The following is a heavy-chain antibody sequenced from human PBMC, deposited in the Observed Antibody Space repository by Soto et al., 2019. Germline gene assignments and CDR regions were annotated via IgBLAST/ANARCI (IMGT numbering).Heavy chain of an antibody. CDR1: GFSLSTSGVG. Sequence: QGTLKESGPTLVKPTQTLTLTCSFSGFSLSTSGVGVGWIRQSPGKALEWLALIYWSGDEHYRPSLKSRLSITKDTSNNHVVLILADMDPVDTATYYCARGLATLPVFAFDIWGQGTMVTVSS. J-gene: IGHJ3*02. CDR3: ARGLATLPVFAFDI. CDR2: IYWSGDE. V-gene: IGHV2-5*01. D-gene: IGHD6-6*01.